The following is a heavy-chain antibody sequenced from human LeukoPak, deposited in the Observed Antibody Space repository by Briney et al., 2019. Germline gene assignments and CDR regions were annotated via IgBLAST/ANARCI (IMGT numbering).Heavy chain of an antibody. D-gene: IGHD3-22*01. V-gene: IGHV4-34*01. CDR2: INHSGST. Sequence: SETLSLTCAVYGGSFSGYYWSWIRQPPGKGLEWIGEINHSGSTNYNPSLKSRVTISVDTSKNQFSLKLSFVTAADMAVYYCARDVNYYDSSGYPLPWGQGTLVTVSS. CDR3: ARDVNYYDSSGYPLP. CDR1: GGSFSGYY. J-gene: IGHJ5*02.